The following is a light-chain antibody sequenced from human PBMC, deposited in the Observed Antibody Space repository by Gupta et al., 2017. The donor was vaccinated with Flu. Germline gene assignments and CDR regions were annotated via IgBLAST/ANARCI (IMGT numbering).Light chain of an antibody. CDR1: SSNIREND. V-gene: IGLV1-51*01. J-gene: IGLJ3*02. CDR2: DDN. CDR3: GTWDTALRTRV. Sequence: VTISCSGSSSNIRENDVWWYQQCTGTAPNLLIYDDNKRPSGIPDRFSASKSGTSATLAISGLQTGDEADYYCGTWDTALRTRVFGGGTMVTVL.